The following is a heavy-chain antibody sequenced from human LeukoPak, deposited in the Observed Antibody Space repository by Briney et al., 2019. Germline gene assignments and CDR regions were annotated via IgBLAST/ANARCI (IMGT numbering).Heavy chain of an antibody. CDR2: INHSGST. D-gene: IGHD6-13*01. CDR3: ARGLAAAV. CDR1: GGSFNGYY. Sequence: PSETLSLTCAVYGGSFNGYYWSWIRQPPGKGLEWIGEINHSGSTNYNPSLKSRVTMSVDTSKNQFSLKLSSVTAADTAVYYCARGLAAAVWGQGTLVTVSS. J-gene: IGHJ4*02. V-gene: IGHV4-34*01.